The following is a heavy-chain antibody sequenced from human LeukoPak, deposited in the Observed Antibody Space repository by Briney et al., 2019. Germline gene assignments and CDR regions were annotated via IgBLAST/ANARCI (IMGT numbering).Heavy chain of an antibody. CDR3: ALQASGSYINY. J-gene: IGHJ4*02. V-gene: IGHV3-11*04. CDR2: ISSSGSTR. D-gene: IGHD1-26*01. Sequence: PGGSLRLSXAASGFTFSDYYMSWVRQAPGKGLEWVSYISSSGSTRYYADSVKGRFTISRDNAKNSLCLQMNTLRAEDTAVFYCALQASGSYINYWGQGTLVTVPS. CDR1: GFTFSDYY.